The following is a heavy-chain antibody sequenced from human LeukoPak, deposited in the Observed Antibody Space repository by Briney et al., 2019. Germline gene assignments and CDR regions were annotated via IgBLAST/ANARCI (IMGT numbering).Heavy chain of an antibody. D-gene: IGHD5-18*01. J-gene: IGHJ6*03. Sequence: PSETLSLTCTVSGLSISSGGNYWSWIRRHPGKGLEWIGFIDYSGGTYHNSSLQSRVTISLDTSKNQFSLKLRSMTAADTAVYYCVRVASSAMATVYQYYMDVWGKGTTVTVSS. CDR3: VRVASSAMATVYQYYMDV. CDR2: IDYSGGT. V-gene: IGHV4-31*03. CDR1: GLSISSGGNY.